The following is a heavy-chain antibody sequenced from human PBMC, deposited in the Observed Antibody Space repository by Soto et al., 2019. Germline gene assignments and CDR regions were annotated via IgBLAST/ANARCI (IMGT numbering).Heavy chain of an antibody. J-gene: IGHJ5*02. Sequence: AASVKVSCKASGFTFTSSAVHWVRQARGQRLEWIGWIVVGSGNTNYAQKFQERVTITRDMSTSTAYMELSSLRSEDTAVYYCAREDCSSTSCYAGSWFDPWGQGTLVTVSS. CDR2: IVVGSGNT. D-gene: IGHD2-2*01. CDR3: AREDCSSTSCYAGSWFDP. CDR1: GFTFTSSA. V-gene: IGHV1-58*01.